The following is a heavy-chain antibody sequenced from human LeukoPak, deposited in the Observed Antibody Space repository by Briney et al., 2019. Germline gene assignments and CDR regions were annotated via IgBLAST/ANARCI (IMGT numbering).Heavy chain of an antibody. V-gene: IGHV3-21*01. CDR3: ARTRAAAVTGAFDY. CDR1: GFTFSSYS. Sequence: GGSLRLSCAPSGFTFSSYSMNWVRQAPGKGLEWVSSISSSSSYIYYADSVKGRFTISRDNAKNSLYLQMNSLRAEDTAVYYCARTRAAAVTGAFDYWGQGTLVTVSS. CDR2: ISSSSSYI. J-gene: IGHJ4*02. D-gene: IGHD6-13*01.